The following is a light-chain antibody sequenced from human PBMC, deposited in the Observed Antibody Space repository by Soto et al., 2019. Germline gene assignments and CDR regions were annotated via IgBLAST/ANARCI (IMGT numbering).Light chain of an antibody. J-gene: IGKJ1*01. CDR3: QQYDTYSRT. V-gene: IGKV1-5*01. Sequence: DIQMTQSPSTLSASVGDRLTIPCRASQSFSGTLAWYQQKPGKAPKLLIFDASSLERGVPSRFSGSGSGTEFTLTISSLQPDDFATYYCQQYDTYSRTFGQGTRWIS. CDR2: DAS. CDR1: QSFSGT.